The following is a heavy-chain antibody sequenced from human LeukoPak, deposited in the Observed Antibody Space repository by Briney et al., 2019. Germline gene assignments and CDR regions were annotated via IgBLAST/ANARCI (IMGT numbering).Heavy chain of an antibody. CDR1: GGSISSHY. CDR2: IYYSGST. V-gene: IGHV4-59*11. J-gene: IGHJ4*02. CDR3: AREKYSYRYFDY. Sequence: SETLSLTCTVSGGSISSHYWSWIRQPPGKGLEWIGYIYYSGSTNYNPSLKSRVTISVDTSKNQFSLKLSSVTAADTAVYYCAREKYSYRYFDYWGQGTLVTVSS. D-gene: IGHD5-18*01.